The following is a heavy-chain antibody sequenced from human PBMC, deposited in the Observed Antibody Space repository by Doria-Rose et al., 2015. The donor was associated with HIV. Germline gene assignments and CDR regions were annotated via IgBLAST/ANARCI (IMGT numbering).Heavy chain of an antibody. CDR1: GLIFDDYA. D-gene: IGHD6-13*01. Sequence: ASGLIFDDYAMHWVRQAPGKGLEWLSGISWNSAKIDYADSVKGRFTISRDNAKNSLYLQMNSLRVEDSALYYCVKDMKYSSTLYYFHYWGQGTLVTVSS. J-gene: IGHJ4*02. V-gene: IGHV3-9*01. CDR3: VKDMKYSSTLYYFHY. CDR2: ISWNSAKI.